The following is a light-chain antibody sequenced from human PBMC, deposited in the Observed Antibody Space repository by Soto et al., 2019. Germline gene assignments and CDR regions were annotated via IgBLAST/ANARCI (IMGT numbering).Light chain of an antibody. CDR2: RNN. Sequence: QLVLTQPPSASGTPGQRVIISCSGSRTNIGSNSLYWYQQVPGTAPKLLIYRNNQRPSGVPDRFSGSKSDTSASLAISGLRSEDEADYYCASWDDSLSGPVFGGGTKVTVL. CDR3: ASWDDSLSGPV. CDR1: RTNIGSNS. V-gene: IGLV1-47*01. J-gene: IGLJ3*02.